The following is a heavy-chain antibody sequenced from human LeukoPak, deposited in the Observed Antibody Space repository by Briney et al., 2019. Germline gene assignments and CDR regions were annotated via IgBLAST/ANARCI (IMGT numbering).Heavy chain of an antibody. V-gene: IGHV3-7*01. CDR3: ARAYYDILTGRNYYYYYYMDV. D-gene: IGHD3-9*01. Sequence: PGGSLRLSCAASGFTFSSYWMSWVRQAPGKGLEWVANIKQDGSEKYYVDSVKGRFTISRDNAKNSLYLQMNSLRAEDTAVYYCARAYYDILTGRNYYYYYYMDVWGKGTTVTISS. CDR2: IKQDGSEK. J-gene: IGHJ6*03. CDR1: GFTFSSYW.